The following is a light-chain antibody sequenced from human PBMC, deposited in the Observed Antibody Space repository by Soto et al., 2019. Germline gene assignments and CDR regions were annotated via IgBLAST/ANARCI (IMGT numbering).Light chain of an antibody. CDR2: AAS. CDR1: QGIYNY. Sequence: DIQMTQSPSAMSASVGDRVTITCRASQGIYNYLAWFQQKPGKVPQRLIYAASTLQSGVPSRFSGSGSGTDFILSIGSLQPEDVATYYCRNYNSAPPWTFGQGTKVDIK. J-gene: IGKJ1*01. V-gene: IGKV1-27*01. CDR3: RNYNSAPPWT.